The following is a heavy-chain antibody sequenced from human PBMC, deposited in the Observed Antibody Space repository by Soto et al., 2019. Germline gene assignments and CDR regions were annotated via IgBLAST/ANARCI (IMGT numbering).Heavy chain of an antibody. D-gene: IGHD1-1*01. Sequence: QVHLVESGGGLVRPGGSLRLSCTTSGFTFEDYYMSWVRQAPGAGLEWISYVSSSGNYKNYADSVKGRFTIARDNTNNSRHLQMNSVRADDTAMYYCTRGKLNPDFWGQGILGIVSS. CDR2: VSSSGNYK. V-gene: IGHV3-11*05. CDR1: GFTFEDYY. J-gene: IGHJ4*02. CDR3: TRGKLNPDF.